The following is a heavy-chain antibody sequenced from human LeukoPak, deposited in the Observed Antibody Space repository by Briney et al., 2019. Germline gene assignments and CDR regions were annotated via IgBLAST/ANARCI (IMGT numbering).Heavy chain of an antibody. CDR2: IYYSGST. CDR1: GGSISSYY. Sequence: PSETLSLTCTVSGGSISSYYWSWIRQPPGKGLEWIGYIYYSGSTNYNPSLKSRVTISVDTSKNQFSRKLSSVTAADTAVYYCARETYDFWSGPLLPYNWFDPWGQGTLVTASS. J-gene: IGHJ5*02. D-gene: IGHD3-3*01. CDR3: ARETYDFWSGPLLPYNWFDP. V-gene: IGHV4-59*01.